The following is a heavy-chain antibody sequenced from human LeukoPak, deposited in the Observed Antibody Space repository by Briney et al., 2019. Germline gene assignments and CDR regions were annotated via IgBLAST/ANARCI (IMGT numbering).Heavy chain of an antibody. CDR3: ARGRRSYYDFWSGYSGDAFDI. D-gene: IGHD3-3*01. J-gene: IGHJ3*02. Sequence: PGGSLRLSCAASGFTFSSYAMHWVRQAPGKGLEWVAIISYDGSNKYYADSVKGRFTISRDNSKNTLFLQMNSLRAGDTAVYYCARGRRSYYDFWSGYSGDAFDIWGQGTMVTVSS. CDR2: ISYDGSNK. V-gene: IGHV3-30-3*01. CDR1: GFTFSSYA.